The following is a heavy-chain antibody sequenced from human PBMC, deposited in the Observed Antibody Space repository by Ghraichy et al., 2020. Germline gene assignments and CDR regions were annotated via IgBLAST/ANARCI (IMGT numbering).Heavy chain of an antibody. V-gene: IGHV4-59*01. CDR3: ASHPKSAAIDY. Sequence: SQTLSLTCTVSGGSMSSYYWSWIRQPPGKGPEWIGSIFYSGTTNYNPSLRSRVTISLDTSKNQFSLKVTSLTAADTAVYYCASHPKSAAIDYWGPGTLVTVSS. CDR1: GGSMSSYY. CDR2: IFYSGTT. J-gene: IGHJ4*02.